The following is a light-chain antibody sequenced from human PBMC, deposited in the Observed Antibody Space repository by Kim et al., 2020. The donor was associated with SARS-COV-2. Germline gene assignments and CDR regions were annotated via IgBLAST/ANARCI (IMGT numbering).Light chain of an antibody. V-gene: IGLV3-21*04. J-gene: IGLJ2*01. CDR3: QVWDSSSDHVV. Sequence: SYELTQPPSVSVAPGKAARITCGGNNIGSKSVHWYQQKPGQAPVLVIYYDSDRPSGIPERFSGSNSGNTATLTISRVEAGDEADYYCQVWDSSSDHVVFGRGTQLTFL. CDR2: YDS. CDR1: NIGSKS.